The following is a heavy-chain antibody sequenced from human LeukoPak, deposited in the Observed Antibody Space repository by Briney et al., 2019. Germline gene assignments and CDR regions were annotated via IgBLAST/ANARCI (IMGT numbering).Heavy chain of an antibody. CDR1: GFSFSTQR. J-gene: IGHJ4*02. Sequence: SGGSLRLSCVASGFSFSTQRMHWVRQAPGKGLVWVSYINIDERITGYADSVEGRFTISRDNGKNTLNLQMNSLRVEDTAIYYCFREGGDWGQGTLVTVSS. CDR2: INIDERIT. D-gene: IGHD3-10*01. V-gene: IGHV3-74*01. CDR3: FREGGD.